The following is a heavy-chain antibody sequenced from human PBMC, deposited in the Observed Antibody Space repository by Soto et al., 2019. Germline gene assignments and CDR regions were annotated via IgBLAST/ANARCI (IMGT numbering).Heavy chain of an antibody. CDR1: GFTFSSHA. CDR3: ARAPFTIYDTSGYYDY. Sequence: PGGSLRLSCTASGFTFSSHATSWVRQAPGKQLEWVSAISGSAGLTFYADSVKGRFTISRDNSKNTVYLQMNSLRAEDTAVYYCARAPFTIYDTSGYYDYWGQGTL. CDR2: ISGSAGLT. V-gene: IGHV3-23*01. D-gene: IGHD3-22*01. J-gene: IGHJ4*02.